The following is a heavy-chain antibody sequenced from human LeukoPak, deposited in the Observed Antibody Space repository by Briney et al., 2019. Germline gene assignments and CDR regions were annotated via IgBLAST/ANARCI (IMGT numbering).Heavy chain of an antibody. CDR2: IYSRGST. D-gene: IGHD4-17*01. CDR3: ARHRNEYDYGDYQVIDY. J-gene: IGHJ4*02. Sequence: SESLSLTCTVSGGSISSSSYDWGWIRQPPWKGLEWIGSIYSRGSTYYNPSLKTRVTVSADTFKNQFSLKLSSATAADTAVYYCARHRNEYDYGDYQVIDYWGQGTLVTVSS. CDR1: GGSISSSSYD. V-gene: IGHV4-39*01.